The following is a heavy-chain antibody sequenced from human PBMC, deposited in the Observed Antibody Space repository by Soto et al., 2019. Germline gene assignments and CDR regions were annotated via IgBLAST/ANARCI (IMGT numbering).Heavy chain of an antibody. D-gene: IGHD3-22*01. Sequence: EVQLVESGGGLVQPGGSLRLSCAASGFTFSDHYMDWVRQAPGKGLEWVGRTRNKANSYTTEYAASVKGRFTISRDDSSNSLYLQMNSLKTEDTAVYYCARGPYYYDSCGYYYFDYWGQGTLVTVSS. V-gene: IGHV3-72*01. J-gene: IGHJ4*02. CDR3: ARGPYYYDSCGYYYFDY. CDR2: TRNKANSYTT. CDR1: GFTFSDHY.